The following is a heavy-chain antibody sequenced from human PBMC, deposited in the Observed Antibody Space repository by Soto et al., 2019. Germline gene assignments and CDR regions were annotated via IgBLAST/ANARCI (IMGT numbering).Heavy chain of an antibody. CDR2: NFWDDEK. CDR3: ADPDPYDSSGYLAFDI. V-gene: IGHV2-5*02. D-gene: IGHD3-22*01. CDR1: GFSHTTSGVG. J-gene: IGHJ3*02. Sequence: QITLKESGPTLVKPTQTLTLTCTFSGFSHTTSGVGVGWIRQPPGKALEWLAINFWDDEKRYSPSLKSRLTITKDTAKNQVVHSITNMDPVDTGTYYCADPDPYDSSGYLAFDIWGQGTMVIVSS.